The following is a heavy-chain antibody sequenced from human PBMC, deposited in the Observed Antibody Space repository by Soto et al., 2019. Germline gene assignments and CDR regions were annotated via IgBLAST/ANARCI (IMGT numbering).Heavy chain of an antibody. V-gene: IGHV3-33*01. D-gene: IGHD3-10*01. J-gene: IGHJ6*02. Sequence: QVQLVESGGGVVQPGRSLSLSCAASGFTFSSYGIHWVRQAPGKGLEWVAVIWYDGSNKYYADSVKGRFTISRDNSKNTRYLQMNSLRAEDTAVYYCAREVLVRGSKYHGMDVWGQGTTVTVSS. CDR1: GFTFSSYG. CDR2: IWYDGSNK. CDR3: AREVLVRGSKYHGMDV.